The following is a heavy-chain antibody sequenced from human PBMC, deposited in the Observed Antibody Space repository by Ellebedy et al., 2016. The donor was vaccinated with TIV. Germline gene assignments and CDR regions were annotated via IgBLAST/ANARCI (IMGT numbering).Heavy chain of an antibody. V-gene: IGHV4-39*01. Sequence: SETLSLTXTVSGGSIRISSYYWAWIRQPPGKGLEYIGSMYYSGSTYYNPSLKSRVTISVDTSKNQFSLKLGSVTAADTAVYYCARHGQFDYWGQGTLVIVSS. J-gene: IGHJ4*02. CDR2: MYYSGST. CDR1: GGSIRISSYY. CDR3: ARHGQFDY.